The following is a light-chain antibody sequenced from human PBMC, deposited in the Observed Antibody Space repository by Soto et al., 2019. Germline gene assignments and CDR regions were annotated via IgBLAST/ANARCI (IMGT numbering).Light chain of an antibody. CDR1: QGIDSY. CDR2: AAS. Sequence: DIQLTQSPSLLSASVGDRVTITCRASQGIDSYLAWYQQKPGKAPKFLIYAASTLRGGVPSRFSGSGSGTEFTLTISSLQPEDFATYYCQGLNDYPITFGQGTRLAIK. V-gene: IGKV1-9*01. J-gene: IGKJ5*01. CDR3: QGLNDYPIT.